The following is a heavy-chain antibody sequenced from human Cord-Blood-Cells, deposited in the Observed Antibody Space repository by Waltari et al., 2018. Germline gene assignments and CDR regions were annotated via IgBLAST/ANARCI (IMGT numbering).Heavy chain of an antibody. J-gene: IGHJ4*02. CDR3: AKGSFSFFDY. V-gene: IGHV3-30*02. CDR1: GFTFSSYG. CDR2: IRYNGSNK. Sequence: QVQLVESGGGVVQPGGSLRLSCAASGFTFSSYGMHWVRQAPGKGVGWVAFIRYNGSNKNYADSVKGRFTISRDNSKNTLYLQMNSLRAEDTAVYYCAKGSFSFFDYWGQGTLVTVSS.